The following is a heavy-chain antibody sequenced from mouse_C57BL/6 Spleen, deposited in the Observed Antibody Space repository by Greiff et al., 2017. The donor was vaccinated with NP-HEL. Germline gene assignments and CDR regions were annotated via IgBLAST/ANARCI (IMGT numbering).Heavy chain of an antibody. V-gene: IGHV1-42*01. D-gene: IGHD1-1*01. CDR1: VYSFPGSS. CDR3: ARVHYEGAMDY. Sequence: VQLQQSGPELVKPGASVKLSCKASVYSFPGSSLTWVRQSPEKSLEWIGEINPSTGGTTYNQKFKAKATLTVDKSSSTAYMQLKSLTSEDSAVYYCARVHYEGAMDYWGQGTSVTVSS. CDR2: INPSTGGT. J-gene: IGHJ4*01.